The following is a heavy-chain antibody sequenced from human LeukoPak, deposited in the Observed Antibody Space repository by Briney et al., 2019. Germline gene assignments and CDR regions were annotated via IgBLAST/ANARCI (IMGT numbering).Heavy chain of an antibody. D-gene: IGHD6-13*01. V-gene: IGHV4-34*01. Sequence: SETLSLTCAVYGGSFSGYYWSWIRQPPGKGLEWIGEINHSGSTNYNPSLKSRVTISVDTSKNQFSLKLSSVTAADTAVYYCARGRRIAAAGPRWFDPWGQGTLVTVSS. J-gene: IGHJ5*02. CDR1: GGSFSGYY. CDR3: ARGRRIAAAGPRWFDP. CDR2: INHSGST.